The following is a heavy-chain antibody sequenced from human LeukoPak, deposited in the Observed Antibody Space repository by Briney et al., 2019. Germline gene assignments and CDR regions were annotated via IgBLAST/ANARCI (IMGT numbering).Heavy chain of an antibody. Sequence: GGSLRLSCAASGFTVSSNYMSWVRQAPGKGLEWVSVIYSGGSTYYADSVKGRFTISRDNSKNTLYLQMNSLRAEDTAVYYCAKASFRIAAAGTSDYWGQGTLVTVSS. V-gene: IGHV3-53*05. CDR3: AKASFRIAAAGTSDY. D-gene: IGHD6-13*01. CDR2: IYSGGST. J-gene: IGHJ4*02. CDR1: GFTVSSNY.